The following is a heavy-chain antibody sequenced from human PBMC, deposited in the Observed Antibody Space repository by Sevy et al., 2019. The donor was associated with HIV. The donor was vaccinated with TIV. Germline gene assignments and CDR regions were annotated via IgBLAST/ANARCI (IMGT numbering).Heavy chain of an antibody. V-gene: IGHV3-7*03. CDR3: AREGPNWGLVMDV. CDR1: GFTFSTYW. D-gene: IGHD7-27*01. Sequence: GGSLRLSCAASGFTFSTYWMTWVRQAPGKGLEWVANIKQDGSEKYYVDSVKGRFTISRDNAKNSLYLQMNSLRAEDTAVYYCAREGPNWGLVMDVWGKGTTVTVSS. J-gene: IGHJ6*03. CDR2: IKQDGSEK.